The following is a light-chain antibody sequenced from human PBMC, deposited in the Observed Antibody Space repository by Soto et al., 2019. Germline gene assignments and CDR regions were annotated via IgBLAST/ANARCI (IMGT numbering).Light chain of an antibody. CDR2: DVS. J-gene: IGLJ2*01. CDR1: NNDVGGYNS. V-gene: IGLV2-14*03. CDR3: SSYTSTNTLL. Sequence: QSALTQPASVSGSPGQSITISCTGTNNDVGGYNSVSWYQQHPGKAPKLMIYDVSNRPSGVSSRFSGSKSGNTASLTISGLQAEDEADYYCSSYTSTNTLLFGGGTQLTVL.